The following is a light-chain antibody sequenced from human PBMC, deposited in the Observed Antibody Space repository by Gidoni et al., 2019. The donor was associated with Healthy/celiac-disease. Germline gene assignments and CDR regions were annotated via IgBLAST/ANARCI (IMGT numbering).Light chain of an antibody. J-gene: IGKJ4*01. CDR2: LGS. CDR1: QSLLHSNGYNY. Sequence: DIVMTQSPLSLPVTPGEPASISCSSSQSLLHSNGYNYWDWYLQKPGQSPQLLIYLGSNRASGVPDRCSGSGSGTDCTLKISRVEAEDVGVYYCMQALQTPLTCXGXTKVEIK. CDR3: MQALQTPLT. V-gene: IGKV2-28*01.